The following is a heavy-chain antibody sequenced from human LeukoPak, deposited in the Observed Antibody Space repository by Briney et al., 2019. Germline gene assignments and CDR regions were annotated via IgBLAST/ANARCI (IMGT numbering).Heavy chain of an antibody. J-gene: IGHJ3*01. CDR1: GGSISSNNW. D-gene: IGHD3-10*01. CDR2: IYHSGST. V-gene: IGHV4-4*02. Sequence: PSGTLSLTCAVSGGSISSNNWWSWVRQPPGKGLEWIGEIYHSGSTDYNPSLESRVTISVDESKNQFSLKLSSVTAADTAVYYCARGFYGSGSYSSPGFHAFDLWGQGTMVTVSS. CDR3: ARGFYGSGSYSSPGFHAFDL.